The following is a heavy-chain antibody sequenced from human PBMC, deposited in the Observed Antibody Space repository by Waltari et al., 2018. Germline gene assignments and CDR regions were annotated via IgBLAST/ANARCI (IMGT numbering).Heavy chain of an antibody. CDR1: GGTFSSYA. J-gene: IGHJ4*02. V-gene: IGHV1-69*06. Sequence: QVQLVQSGAEVKKPGSSVKVSCKASGGTFSSYAISWVRQAPGQGLEWMGGIIPIFGTANYAQKFQERVTITRDMSTSTAYMELSSLRSEDTAVYYCAADAHDYGGMFDYWGQGTLVTVSS. CDR3: AADAHDYGGMFDY. D-gene: IGHD4-17*01. CDR2: IIPIFGTA.